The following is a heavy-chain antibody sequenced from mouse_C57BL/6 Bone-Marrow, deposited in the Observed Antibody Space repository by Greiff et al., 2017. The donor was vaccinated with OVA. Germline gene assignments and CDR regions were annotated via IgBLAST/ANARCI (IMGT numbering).Heavy chain of an antibody. D-gene: IGHD1-1*01. Sequence: EVKVEESGGGLVQPKGSLKLSCAASGFSFNTYAMNWVRQAPGKGLEWVARIRSKSNNYATYYADSVKDRFTISRDDSESMLYLQMNNLKTEDTAMYYCVRHGRHYGLDYWGQGTTLTVSS. V-gene: IGHV10-1*01. CDR3: VRHGRHYGLDY. CDR1: GFSFNTYA. CDR2: IRSKSNNYAT. J-gene: IGHJ2*01.